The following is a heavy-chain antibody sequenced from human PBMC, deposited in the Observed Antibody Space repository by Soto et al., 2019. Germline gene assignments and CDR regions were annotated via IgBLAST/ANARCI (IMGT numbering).Heavy chain of an antibody. V-gene: IGHV4-31*03. J-gene: IGHJ6*02. CDR1: VGSISIGGYY. CDR2: IYYSGST. D-gene: IGHD3-9*01. Sequence: SETLSLTCTVSVGSISIGGYYWSWIPQHPGKGLEWIGYIYYSGSTYYNPSLKSRVTISVDTSKNQFSLKLSSVTAADTAVYYCARVETYYDILTGYTDYDYYGMDVWGQGTTVT. CDR3: ARVETYYDILTGYTDYDYYGMDV.